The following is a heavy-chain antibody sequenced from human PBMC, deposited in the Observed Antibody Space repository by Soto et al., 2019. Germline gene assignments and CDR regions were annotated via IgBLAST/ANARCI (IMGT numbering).Heavy chain of an antibody. CDR2: IDPSDSYT. J-gene: IGHJ6*02. V-gene: IGHV5-10-1*01. D-gene: IGHD5-18*01. Sequence: EVQLVQSGAEVKKPGESLRISCKGSGYSFTSYWISWVRQMPGKGLEWMGRIDPSDSYTNYSPSFQGHVTISADKSISTADLQWSSLKASETAMYYCARTSMQSRGYSYGHGGMDLWGQGTTVTVSS. CDR3: ARTSMQSRGYSYGHGGMDL. CDR1: GYSFTSYW.